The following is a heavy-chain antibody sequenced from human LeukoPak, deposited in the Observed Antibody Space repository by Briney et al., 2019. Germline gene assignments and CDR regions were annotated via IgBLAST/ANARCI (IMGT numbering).Heavy chain of an antibody. D-gene: IGHD6-6*01. J-gene: IGHJ4*02. CDR2: IIPIFGTA. CDR3: ARSPRTPREPSSIAARQFDY. V-gene: IGHV1-69*05. CDR1: GGTFSSYA. Sequence: GASVKVSCKASGGTFSSYAISWVRQAPGQGLEWMGGIIPIFGTANYAQKFQGRVTITTDESTSTAYMELSSLRSEDTAVYYCARSPRTPREPSSIAARQFDYWGQGTLVTVSS.